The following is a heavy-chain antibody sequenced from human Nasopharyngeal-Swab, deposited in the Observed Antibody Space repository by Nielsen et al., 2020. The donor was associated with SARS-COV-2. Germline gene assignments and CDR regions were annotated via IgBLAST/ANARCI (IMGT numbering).Heavy chain of an antibody. V-gene: IGHV1-69*13. CDR3: AREGNYGDYPDYYYYGMDV. J-gene: IGHJ6*02. D-gene: IGHD4-17*01. CDR1: GGTFSSYA. CDR2: IIPIFGTA. Sequence: SVKVSYKASGGTFSSYAISWVRQAPGQGLEWMGGIIPIFGTANYAQKFQGRVTITADESTSTAYMELSCLRSEDTAVYYRAREGNYGDYPDYYYYGMDVWGQGTTVTVSS.